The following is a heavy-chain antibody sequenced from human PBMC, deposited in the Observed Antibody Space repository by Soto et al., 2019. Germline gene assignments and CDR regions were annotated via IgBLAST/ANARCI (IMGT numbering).Heavy chain of an antibody. J-gene: IGHJ4*02. CDR1: GGSVSSCSSY. D-gene: IGHD1-26*01. CDR3: ARGMGATHFDY. Sequence: SETLSLTCTVSGGSVSSCSSYWSWIRQSPGKGLEWIGYIYHSGSTTYNPSLKSRVTISVDTSKNQFSLKLSSVTAADTAVYYCARGMGATHFDYWGQGTLVTVSS. V-gene: IGHV4-61*01. CDR2: IYHSGST.